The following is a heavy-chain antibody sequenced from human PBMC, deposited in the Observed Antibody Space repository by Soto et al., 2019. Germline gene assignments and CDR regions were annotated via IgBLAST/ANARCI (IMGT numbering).Heavy chain of an antibody. V-gene: IGHV1-18*01. J-gene: IGHJ4*02. CDR1: GYTFTSYG. CDR2: ISGYNGKT. CDR3: ARPALTGYDYGAQY. D-gene: IGHD5-12*01. Sequence: QVQLVQSGAEVKKPGASVKVSCKASGYTFTSYGITWVRQAPGQGLDWVGWISGYNGKTNYAQNLQGRVTMTSDTSTSTAYMAVRRLRSDDTAVYYCARPALTGYDYGAQYWGQGTLVTVSS.